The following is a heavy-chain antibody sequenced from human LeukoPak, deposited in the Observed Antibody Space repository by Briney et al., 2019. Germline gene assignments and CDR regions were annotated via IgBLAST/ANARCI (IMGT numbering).Heavy chain of an antibody. J-gene: IGHJ4*02. V-gene: IGHV3-23*01. Sequence: GGSLRLPCAASGFDFSSHGMNWVRQAPGKGLEWVSTINFNGGRTYYADSVKGRFSVSRDNSKNTLYLQMNSLRVEDTAVYYCAKGGRGSWAGNTGNWGQGTLVSVSS. CDR1: GFDFSSHG. CDR2: INFNGGRT. D-gene: IGHD3-10*01. CDR3: AKGGRGSWAGNTGN.